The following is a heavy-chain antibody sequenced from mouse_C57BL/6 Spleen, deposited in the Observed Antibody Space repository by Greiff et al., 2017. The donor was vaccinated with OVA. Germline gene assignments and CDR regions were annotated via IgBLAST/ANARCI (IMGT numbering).Heavy chain of an antibody. Sequence: EVKLMESGGGLVKPGGSLKLSCAASGFTFSDYGMHWVRQAPEKGLEWVAYISSGRSTIYYADTVKGRFTISRDNAKNTLFLQMTSLRSEDTAMYYCARSYYGNLYYAMDYWGQGTSVTVSS. V-gene: IGHV5-17*01. J-gene: IGHJ4*01. CDR2: ISSGRSTI. CDR3: ARSYYGNLYYAMDY. CDR1: GFTFSDYG. D-gene: IGHD2-10*01.